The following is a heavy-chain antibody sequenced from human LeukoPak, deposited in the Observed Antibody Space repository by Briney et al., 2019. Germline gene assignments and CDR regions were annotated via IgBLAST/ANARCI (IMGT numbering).Heavy chain of an antibody. V-gene: IGHV3-NL1*01. Sequence: GGSLRLSCAASRFTFSSYGMHWVRQAPGKGLEWVSVIYSGGSTYYADSVKGRFTISRHNSKNTLYLQMNSLRAEDTAVYYCLVTTDAFDIWGQGTMVTVSS. J-gene: IGHJ3*02. D-gene: IGHD4-17*01. CDR3: LVTTDAFDI. CDR2: IYSGGST. CDR1: RFTFSSYG.